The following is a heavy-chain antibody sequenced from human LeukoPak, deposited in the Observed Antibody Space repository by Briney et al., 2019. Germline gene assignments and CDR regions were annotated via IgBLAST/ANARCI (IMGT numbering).Heavy chain of an antibody. Sequence: PGRSLRLSCAASGFTSSSYGMHWVRQAPGKGLEWVAVISYDGSNKYYADSVKGRFTISRDNSKNTLYLQMNSLRAEDTAVYYCAKDRDYGDGRFDPWGQGTLVTVSS. V-gene: IGHV3-30*18. J-gene: IGHJ5*02. CDR2: ISYDGSNK. CDR3: AKDRDYGDGRFDP. CDR1: GFTSSSYG. D-gene: IGHD4-17*01.